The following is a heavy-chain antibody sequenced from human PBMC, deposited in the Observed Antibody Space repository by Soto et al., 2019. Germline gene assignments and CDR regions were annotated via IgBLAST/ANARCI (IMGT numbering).Heavy chain of an antibody. CDR3: ARASMVRGVNWFDP. CDR1: GSTFTSYD. D-gene: IGHD3-10*01. J-gene: IGHJ5*02. CDR2: ISAYNGNT. Sequence: GASMKVSCKASGSTFTSYDISWLRQAPGQGLEWMGWISAYNGNTNYAQKLQGRVTMTTDTSTSTAYMELRSLRSDDTAVYYCARASMVRGVNWFDPWGQGTLVTVSS. V-gene: IGHV1-18*04.